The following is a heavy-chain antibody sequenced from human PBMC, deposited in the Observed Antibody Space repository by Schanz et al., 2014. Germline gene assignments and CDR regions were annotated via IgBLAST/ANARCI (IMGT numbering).Heavy chain of an antibody. CDR2: INPIGGST. D-gene: IGHD6-13*01. Sequence: QVQLVQSGAEMKKPGASVKVSCKASGYTFTGYYMHWVRQAPGQGLEWMGWINPIGGSTTYAQKFQGRVTMTRDTSTSTVYMELSSLRSEDTAVYYCARDGVDAAAGGNYWGQGTMVVVSS. CDR1: GYTFTGYY. CDR3: ARDGVDAAAGGNY. V-gene: IGHV1-46*03. J-gene: IGHJ4*02.